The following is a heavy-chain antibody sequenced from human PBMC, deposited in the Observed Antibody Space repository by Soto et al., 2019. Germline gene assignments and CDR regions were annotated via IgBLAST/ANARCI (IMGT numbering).Heavy chain of an antibody. D-gene: IGHD4-17*01. J-gene: IGHJ2*01. CDR3: ARLSAGDFYWYFDL. Sequence: QLQLQESGPGLVKPSETLSLTCTVSGGSISSSSYYWGWIRQPPGKGLEWIGSIYYSGSTYYNPSLKSRVTISVDTSKNQFSLKLSSVTAADTAVYYCARLSAGDFYWYFDLWGRGTLVTVSS. CDR2: IYYSGST. V-gene: IGHV4-39*01. CDR1: GGSISSSSYY.